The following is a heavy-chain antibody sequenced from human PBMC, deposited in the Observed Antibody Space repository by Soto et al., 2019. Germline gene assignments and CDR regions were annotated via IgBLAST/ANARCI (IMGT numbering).Heavy chain of an antibody. Sequence: PGESLKISCKGPGYSFTSYWIGWVRQMPGKGLEWMGIIYPGDSDTRYSPSFQGQVTISADKSISTAYLQWSSLKASDTAMYYCARRALATIYIWYYFDYWGQGTLVTLSS. CDR3: ARRALATIYIWYYFDY. CDR1: GYSFTSYW. CDR2: IYPGDSDT. D-gene: IGHD3-9*01. V-gene: IGHV5-51*01. J-gene: IGHJ4*02.